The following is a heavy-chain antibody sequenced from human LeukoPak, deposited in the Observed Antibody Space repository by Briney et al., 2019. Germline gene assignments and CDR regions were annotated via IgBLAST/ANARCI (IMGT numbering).Heavy chain of an antibody. CDR3: ASTPNDSGTFDY. CDR1: GGTFSSYA. D-gene: IGHD5-12*01. J-gene: IGHJ4*02. Sequence: SVKVSCKASGGTFSSYAISWVRQAPGQGLEWMGGIIPIFGTANYAQKFQGRVTITADESTSTAYMELSSLRSEDTAVYYCASTPNDSGTFDYWGQGTLVTVSS. V-gene: IGHV1-69*13. CDR2: IIPIFGTA.